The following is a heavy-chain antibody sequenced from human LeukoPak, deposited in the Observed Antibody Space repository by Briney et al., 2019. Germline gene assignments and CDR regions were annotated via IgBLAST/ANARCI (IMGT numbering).Heavy chain of an antibody. Sequence: ASVKVSCKASGYTFTSYYMHWVRQAPGQGLEWMGLINPTGGSTGYAQKFQGRATMTRDMSTSTAYMELRSLRSDDTAVYYCARYYDPTDYWGQGTLVTVSS. CDR3: ARYYDPTDY. CDR1: GYTFTSYY. J-gene: IGHJ4*02. D-gene: IGHD3-3*01. V-gene: IGHV1-46*01. CDR2: INPTGGST.